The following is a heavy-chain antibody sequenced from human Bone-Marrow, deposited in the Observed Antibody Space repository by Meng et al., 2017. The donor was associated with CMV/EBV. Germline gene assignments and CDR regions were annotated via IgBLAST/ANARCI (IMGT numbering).Heavy chain of an antibody. Sequence: SGPTLVNPTQTLTLTCTFSGFSLSSSGVGVGWIRQPPGKALEWLALIYWNDDKRYSPSLKSRLTITKDTSKNQVVLTMTNMDPVDTATYYCAHRRDCSSTSCRQGYYYGMDVWGQGTTVTVSS. D-gene: IGHD2-2*01. J-gene: IGHJ6*02. V-gene: IGHV2-5*01. CDR1: GFSLSSSGVG. CDR3: AHRRDCSSTSCRQGYYYGMDV. CDR2: IYWNDDK.